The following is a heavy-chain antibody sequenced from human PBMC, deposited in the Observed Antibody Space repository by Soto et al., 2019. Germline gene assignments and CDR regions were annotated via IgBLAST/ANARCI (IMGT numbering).Heavy chain of an antibody. CDR3: PRDRIAALGYFDY. Sequence: QVQLVQSGAEVKKPGSSVKVSCKASGGTFSSYAISWVRQAPGQGLEWMGGIIPLFGTANYAQKFQGRVSITADESTSTAYMELSSLSSEDTAVYYSPRDRIAALGYFDYWGQGTLVTVSS. CDR1: GGTFSSYA. J-gene: IGHJ4*02. CDR2: IIPLFGTA. V-gene: IGHV1-69*01. D-gene: IGHD6-13*01.